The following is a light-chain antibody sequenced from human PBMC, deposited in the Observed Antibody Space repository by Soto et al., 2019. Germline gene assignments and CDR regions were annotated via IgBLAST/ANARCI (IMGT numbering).Light chain of an antibody. CDR3: SSYRAYRTLEV. J-gene: IGLJ1*01. V-gene: IGLV2-14*03. CDR1: NNEIGGYNY. Sequence: QSVLTQPDSVSASLGESITISCTGTNNEIGGYNYVSWYQQHPGKAPNLVIYDVTSLPSGIPNRFSGSKSGFTASLTISGLQAEDDAHYFCSSYRAYRTLEVFGTGTKVTVL. CDR2: DVT.